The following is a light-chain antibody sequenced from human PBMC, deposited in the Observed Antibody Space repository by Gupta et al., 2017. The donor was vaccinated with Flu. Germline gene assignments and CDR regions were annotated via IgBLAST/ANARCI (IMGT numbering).Light chain of an antibody. Sequence: DIVLTQSPATLSLSPGERATLSCRASQSVGSYLAWYQQRPGQPPRLLIYDASNRATGIPARFSGSGSGTDFTLTISSLEPEDFAVYYCQQRSNWPRTFGQGTKVEIK. CDR2: DAS. J-gene: IGKJ1*01. V-gene: IGKV3-11*01. CDR1: QSVGSY. CDR3: QQRSNWPRT.